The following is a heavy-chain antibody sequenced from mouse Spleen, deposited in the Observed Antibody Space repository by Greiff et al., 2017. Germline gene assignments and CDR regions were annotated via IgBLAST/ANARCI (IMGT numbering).Heavy chain of an antibody. CDR2: IRNKANGYTT. CDR3: ARSLTGTGDY. Sequence: EVKLMESGGGLVQPGGSLSLSCAASGFTFTDYYMSWVRQPPGKALEWLGFIRNKANGYTTEYSASVKGRFTISRDNSQSILYLQMNALRAEDSTTYYCARSLTGTGDYWGQGTTLTVSS. D-gene: IGHD4-1*01. J-gene: IGHJ2*01. V-gene: IGHV7-3*01. CDR1: GFTFTDYY.